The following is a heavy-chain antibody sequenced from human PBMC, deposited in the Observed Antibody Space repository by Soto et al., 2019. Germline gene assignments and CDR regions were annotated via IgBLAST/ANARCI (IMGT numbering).Heavy chain of an antibody. J-gene: IGHJ5*02. D-gene: IGHD1-1*01. V-gene: IGHV4-4*07. CDR1: RGPISSLY. Sequence: VSLSLTGTVARGPISSLYRSWIRTSAGKGLEWIGRIYATGTNDDNPSLKSRVMMSVDTSKKQFSLKLRSVTAADTAVYYCVRDGTKTLRDWFDPWGQG. CDR2: IYATGTN. CDR3: VRDGTKTLRDWFDP.